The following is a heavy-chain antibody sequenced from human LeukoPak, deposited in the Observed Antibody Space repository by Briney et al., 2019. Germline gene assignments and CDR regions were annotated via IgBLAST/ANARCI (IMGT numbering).Heavy chain of an antibody. CDR1: GFSFDDYG. CDR3: AGGNWNYGGYFDY. D-gene: IGHD1-7*01. J-gene: IGHJ4*02. V-gene: IGHV3-20*04. CDR2: INWNGGSR. Sequence: PGGSLRLSCAASGFSFDDYGMSWVRQAPGKGLEWVSRINWNGGSRGYAESVKGRFTISRDNTKNSLYLQMNSLRAEDTAVYYCAGGNWNYGGYFDYWGQGTLVIVSS.